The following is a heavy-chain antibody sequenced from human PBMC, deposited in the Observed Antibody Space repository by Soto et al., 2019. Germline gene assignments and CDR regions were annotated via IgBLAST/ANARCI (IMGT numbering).Heavy chain of an antibody. D-gene: IGHD4-17*01. CDR3: ARVLTLAYGDYGAFDI. CDR2: IIPIFGTA. Sequence: SVKVACKASGGTFSSDAISWVRQAPGQGLEWMGGIIPIFGTANYAQKFQGRVTITADESTSTAYMELSSLRSEDTAVYYCARVLTLAYGDYGAFDIWGQGTMVTVSS. V-gene: IGHV1-69*13. J-gene: IGHJ3*02. CDR1: GGTFSSDA.